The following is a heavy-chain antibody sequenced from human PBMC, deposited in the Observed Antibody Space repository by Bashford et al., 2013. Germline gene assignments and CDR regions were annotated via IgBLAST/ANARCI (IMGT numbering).Heavy chain of an antibody. D-gene: IGHD1-14*01. CDR2: INPNSGAT. J-gene: IGHJ5*02. CDR3: ATDPQFWRNQWKWFDP. CDR1: GHTVTGYW. Sequence: ASVKVSCKASGHTVTGYWLYWVRQAPGQGLEWMGGINPNSGATRYAQRFQGRVTMTSETSTSTAFLEMDSLTSDDTAVYFXATDPQFWRNQWKWFDPWAREPRSPSPQ. V-gene: IGHV1-2*02.